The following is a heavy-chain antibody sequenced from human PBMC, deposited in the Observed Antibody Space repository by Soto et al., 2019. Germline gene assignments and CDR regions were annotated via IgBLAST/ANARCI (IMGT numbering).Heavy chain of an antibody. Sequence: GGSLRLSCAASGFTFSDYYMSWIRQPPGKGLELVSYIDTSGSTIYYADSVKGRFTISRENAKNSLNLQMDSLRAEDTAMYYCARAGTWGFGYWGQGTLVTVSS. CDR3: ARAGTWGFGY. CDR1: GFTFSDYY. CDR2: IDTSGSTI. V-gene: IGHV3-11*01. J-gene: IGHJ4*02. D-gene: IGHD1-7*01.